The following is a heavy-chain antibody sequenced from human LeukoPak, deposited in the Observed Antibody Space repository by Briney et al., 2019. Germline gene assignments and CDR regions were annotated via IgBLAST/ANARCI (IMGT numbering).Heavy chain of an antibody. D-gene: IGHD2-2*01. J-gene: IGHJ5*01. Sequence: ASVKVSCKASGYTFTSYDINWVRQATGQGLEWMGWMNPNSGNTGYAQKFQGRVTITRNTSISTAYMELSSLRSEDTAVYYCARAPTVSVGYCSSSSCQADSWGQGTLVTVSS. V-gene: IGHV1-8*03. CDR1: GYTFTSYD. CDR2: MNPNSGNT. CDR3: ARAPTVSVGYCSSSSCQADS.